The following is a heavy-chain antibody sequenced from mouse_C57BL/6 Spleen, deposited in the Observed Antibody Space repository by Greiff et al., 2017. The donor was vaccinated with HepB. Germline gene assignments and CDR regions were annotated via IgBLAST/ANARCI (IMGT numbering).Heavy chain of an antibody. Sequence: EVHLVESGEGLVKPGGSLKLSCAASGFTFSSYAMSWVRQTPEKRLEWVAYISSGGDYIYYADTVKGRFTISRDNARNTLYLQMSSLKSEDTAMYYCTRVGRFYAMDYWGQGTSVTVSS. J-gene: IGHJ4*01. CDR3: TRVGRFYAMDY. D-gene: IGHD1-1*01. V-gene: IGHV5-9-1*02. CDR1: GFTFSSYA. CDR2: ISSGGDYI.